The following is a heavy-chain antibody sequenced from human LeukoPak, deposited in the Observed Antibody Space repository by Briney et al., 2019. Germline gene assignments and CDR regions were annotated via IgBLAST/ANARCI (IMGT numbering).Heavy chain of an antibody. CDR1: GGSFSGYY. CDR2: INHSGST. V-gene: IGHV4-34*01. D-gene: IGHD3-9*01. J-gene: IGHJ4*02. Sequence: SETLSLTCAVYGGSFSGYYWSWIRQPPGKGLEWIGEINHSGSTNYNPSLKSRVTISVDTSKNQFSLKLSSVTAADTAVYYCARKGDLRYFDWFNEGNYFDYWGQGTLVTVSS. CDR3: ARKGDLRYFDWFNEGNYFDY.